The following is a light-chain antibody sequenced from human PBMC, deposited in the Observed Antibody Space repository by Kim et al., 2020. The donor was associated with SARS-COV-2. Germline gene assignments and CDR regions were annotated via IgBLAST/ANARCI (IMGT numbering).Light chain of an antibody. CDR1: SSDVGSYNL. CDR3: CSYAGSSTVI. Sequence: QSALTQPASVSGSPGQSITISCTGTSSDVGSYNLVSWYQQRPGKAPKFIIYEVSKRPSGVSNRFSGSKSGNTVSLTISGLQAEDEADYYCCSYAGSSTVIFGGGTKVTVL. CDR2: EVS. V-gene: IGLV2-23*02. J-gene: IGLJ2*01.